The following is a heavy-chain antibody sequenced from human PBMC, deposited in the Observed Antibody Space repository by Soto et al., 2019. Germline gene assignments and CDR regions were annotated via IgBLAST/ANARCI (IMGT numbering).Heavy chain of an antibody. J-gene: IGHJ6*02. V-gene: IGHV4-39*01. CDR1: GGSISSNSYY. Sequence: SETLSLTCTVSGGSISSNSYYWGWIRQPPGKGLEWIGSIYYSGSTYYNPSLKSRVTISVDTSKNQFSLKLSSVTAADTAVYYCARGTAAGGYGMDVWGQGTTVTVSS. D-gene: IGHD6-13*01. CDR2: IYYSGST. CDR3: ARGTAAGGYGMDV.